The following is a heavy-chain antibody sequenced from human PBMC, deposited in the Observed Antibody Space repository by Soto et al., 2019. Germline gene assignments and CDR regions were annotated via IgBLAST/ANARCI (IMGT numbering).Heavy chain of an antibody. D-gene: IGHD3-9*01. V-gene: IGHV1-18*04. J-gene: IGHJ6*02. CDR3: ARRLIGCGDDDYGRDV. CDR2: SSAYNGNT. Sequence: QVQLVQSGAEVKKHGASVKVSCKASGYTFTSYGLSWVRQAPGQGLEWMGWSSAYNGNTNYAQKLQGRVTMTTDTSTSTADIELMSLRSADTAVYYCARRLIGCGDDDYGRDVWGQGSTVTFAS. CDR1: GYTFTSYG.